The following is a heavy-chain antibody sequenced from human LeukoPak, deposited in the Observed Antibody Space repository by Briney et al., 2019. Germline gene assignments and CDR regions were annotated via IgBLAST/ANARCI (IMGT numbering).Heavy chain of an antibody. CDR1: GGSISSGSYY. CDR2: IYYSGST. V-gene: IGHV4-61*01. Sequence: SQTLSLTCTVSGGSISSGSYYWSWIRQPPGKGLEWIGYIYYSGSTNYNPSLKSRVTISVDTSKNQFSLKLSSVTAADTAVYYCARDDGSRGFDYWGQGTLVTVSS. J-gene: IGHJ4*02. D-gene: IGHD1-26*01. CDR3: ARDDGSRGFDY.